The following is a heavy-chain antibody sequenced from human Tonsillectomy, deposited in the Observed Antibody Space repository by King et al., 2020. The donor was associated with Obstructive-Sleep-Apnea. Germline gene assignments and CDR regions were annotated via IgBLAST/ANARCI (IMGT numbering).Heavy chain of an antibody. CDR1: KFTFPVHA. J-gene: IGHJ6*02. V-gene: IGHV3-30*04. D-gene: IGHD5-12*01. CDR2: ISNDGSNK. CDR3: ARDKNSDYPLLNAMDV. Sequence: VQLVESGGGVVQPGRSLRLSCAASKFTFPVHAMHWVRQAPGKGLEWVAVISNDGSNKYYADSVRGRFSISRDNSKNMFYLHMSSLRPEDTAQYYCARDKNSDYPLLNAMDVWGQGTTVTVSS.